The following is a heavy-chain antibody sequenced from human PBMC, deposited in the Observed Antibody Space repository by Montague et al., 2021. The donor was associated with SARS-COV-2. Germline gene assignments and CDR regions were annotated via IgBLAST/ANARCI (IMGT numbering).Heavy chain of an antibody. CDR2: IYYSGST. CDR3: AGRPTPSYSSGWYLFYYAMDV. V-gene: IGHV4-59*01. CDR1: GGSINSYY. D-gene: IGHD6-19*01. J-gene: IGHJ6*02. Sequence: SETLSLTCAVSGGSINSYYSSWIRQPPGKGLEWIGYIYYSGSTIYNPSLKSRVTISIDTSKNQFSLKLNSVTAADTAVYYCAGRPTPSYSSGWYLFYYAMDVWGQGTTVTVSS.